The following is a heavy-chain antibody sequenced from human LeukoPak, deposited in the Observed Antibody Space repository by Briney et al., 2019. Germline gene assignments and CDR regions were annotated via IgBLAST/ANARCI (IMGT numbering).Heavy chain of an antibody. D-gene: IGHD3-10*01. CDR1: GFTFSSYS. J-gene: IGHJ6*02. CDR3: ARDGLLWFGELLSYYYGMDV. CDR2: VSSTSSFI. Sequence: GGSPRLSCAASGFTFSSYSINWVRQAPGKGLEWVSCVSSTSSFIYYADSVKGRFTISRDNAKNSLYLQMNSLRAEDTAVYYCARDGLLWFGELLSYYYGMDVWGQGTTVTVSS. V-gene: IGHV3-21*01.